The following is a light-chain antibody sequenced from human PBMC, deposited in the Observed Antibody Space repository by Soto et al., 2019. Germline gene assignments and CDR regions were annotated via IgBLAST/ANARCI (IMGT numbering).Light chain of an antibody. V-gene: IGLV1-40*01. J-gene: IGLJ1*01. CDR3: QSYDSTLKTYV. Sequence: QSVLTQPPSVSGAPGQRVTIACTGSNSNIGAGYDVHWYQHIPGTAPKLLIYINTNRPSGVPDRFSGSRSGPSASLAITGLQAQDEAVYFCQSYDSTLKTYVFGSGTKVTVL. CDR2: INT. CDR1: NSNIGAGYD.